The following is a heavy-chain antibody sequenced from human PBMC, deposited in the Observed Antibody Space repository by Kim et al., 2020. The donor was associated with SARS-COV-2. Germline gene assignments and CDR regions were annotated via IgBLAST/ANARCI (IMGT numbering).Heavy chain of an antibody. CDR2: IDRPGNT. CDR1: GFTFGSYV. J-gene: IGHJ4*02. V-gene: IGHV3-23*01. Sequence: GGSLRLSCAASGFTFGSYVMTWVRQAPGKGLEWVSSIDRPGNTYYADSVKGRFTISRDDSKNTLFLQMNTLRAEDTAVYFCAIRQLDYFEYWGQGTLVTVSS. CDR3: AIRQLDYFEY.